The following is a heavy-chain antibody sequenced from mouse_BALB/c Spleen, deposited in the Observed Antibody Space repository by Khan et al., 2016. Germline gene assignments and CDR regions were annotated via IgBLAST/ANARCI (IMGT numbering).Heavy chain of an antibody. CDR1: GYTFTDYS. Sequence: QIQLVQSGPELKKPGETVKISCKASGYTFTDYSMHWVKQAPGKGLKWMGWINTETGEPTYADDFKGRFAFSLETSASTAYLQINNFKNEESSTYFCARRDDYDGFAYWGQGTLVTVSA. J-gene: IGHJ3*01. D-gene: IGHD2-4*01. CDR3: ARRDDYDGFAY. V-gene: IGHV9-2-1*01. CDR2: INTETGEP.